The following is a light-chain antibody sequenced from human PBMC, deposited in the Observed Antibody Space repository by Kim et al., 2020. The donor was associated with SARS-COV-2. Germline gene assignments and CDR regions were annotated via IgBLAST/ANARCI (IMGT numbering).Light chain of an antibody. CDR1: QSLSTSY. J-gene: IGKJ2*01. CDR3: QQYTDPYT. CDR2: GAS. V-gene: IGKV3-20*01. Sequence: SLSPGERATLSCKASQSLSTSYLAWYRHKAGQPPRLLIYGASNRATGIPDRFSGSGSGTDFTLTISRLEPEDFAVYYCQQYTDPYTFGQGTKVEI.